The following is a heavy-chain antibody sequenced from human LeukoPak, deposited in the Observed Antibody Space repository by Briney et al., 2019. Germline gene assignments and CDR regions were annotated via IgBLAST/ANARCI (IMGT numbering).Heavy chain of an antibody. D-gene: IGHD3-9*01. CDR1: GFTLSSYG. CDR3: AKSKGVLRYFDWEYYFDY. Sequence: GGSLRLSCAASGFTLSSYGMSWVRQAPGKGLEWVSAISGSGGSTYYADSVKGRFTISRDNSKNTLYLQMNSLRAEDTAVYYCAKSKGVLRYFDWEYYFDYWGQGTLVTVSS. CDR2: ISGSGGST. V-gene: IGHV3-23*01. J-gene: IGHJ4*02.